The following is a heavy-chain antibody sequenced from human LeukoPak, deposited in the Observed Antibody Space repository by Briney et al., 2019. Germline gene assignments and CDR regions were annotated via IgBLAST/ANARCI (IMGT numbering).Heavy chain of an antibody. CDR2: INSDGSST. CDR3: AIDYYGSGSYYKALGY. V-gene: IGHV3-74*01. CDR1: GFTFSDYY. J-gene: IGHJ4*02. Sequence: GGSLRLSCAASGFTFSDYYMSWIRQAPGKGLVWVSRINSDGSSTSYADSVKGRFTISRDNAKNTLYLQMNSLRAEDTAVYYCAIDYYGSGSYYKALGYWGQGTLVTVSS. D-gene: IGHD3-10*01.